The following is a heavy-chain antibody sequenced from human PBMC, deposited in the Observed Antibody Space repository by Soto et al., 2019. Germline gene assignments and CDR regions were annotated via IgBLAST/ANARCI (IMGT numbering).Heavy chain of an antibody. CDR3: ARGEGVDYSNYGDYYYYGMDV. D-gene: IGHD4-4*01. Sequence: VKVSCQSSGHTFTSYGISWVRQAPGRRHEWMGWISAYNGNTNYAQKLQGRVTMTTDTSTSTAYMELRSLRSDDTAVCYCARGEGVDYSNYGDYYYYGMDVWGQGTTVTVSS. CDR2: ISAYNGNT. J-gene: IGHJ6*02. V-gene: IGHV1-18*04. CDR1: GHTFTSYG.